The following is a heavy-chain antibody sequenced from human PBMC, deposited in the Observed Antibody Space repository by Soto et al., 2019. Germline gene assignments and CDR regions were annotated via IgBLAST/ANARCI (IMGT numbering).Heavy chain of an antibody. CDR1: GFPFGENA. J-gene: IGHJ4*02. D-gene: IGHD6-19*01. CDR2: ISDSGATT. Sequence: GGSLRLSCAASGFPFGENAMSWVRQAPGKGLEWVSGISDSGATTYYADSVRGRFTISRDNSKNTLYLQMKSLRAEDSASYYCAKEDTSSGSLDYWGQGALVTVA. V-gene: IGHV3-23*01. CDR3: AKEDTSSGSLDY.